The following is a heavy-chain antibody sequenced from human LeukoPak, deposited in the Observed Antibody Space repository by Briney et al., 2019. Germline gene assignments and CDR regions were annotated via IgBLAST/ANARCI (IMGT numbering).Heavy chain of an antibody. J-gene: IGHJ6*02. CDR3: ARDTPHYDILTGRTPKYGMDV. V-gene: IGHV3-66*01. D-gene: IGHD3-9*01. CDR1: GFSVSNNY. CDR2: IYTGGST. Sequence: GGSLRLSCAASGFSVSNNYMSWVRQAPGQGLEWVSVIYTGGSTHYADSVKGRFTISRDNSKNTLYLQMNSLRAEDTAVYYCARDTPHYDILTGRTPKYGMDVWGQGTTVTVSS.